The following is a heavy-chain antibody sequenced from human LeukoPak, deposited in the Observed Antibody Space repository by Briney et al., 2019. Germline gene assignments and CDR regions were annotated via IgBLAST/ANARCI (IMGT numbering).Heavy chain of an antibody. CDR2: IWYDGSNK. D-gene: IGHD3-9*01. CDR1: GFTFSSYG. Sequence: PGRSLRLSCAASGFTFSSYGMPWVRQAPGKGLEWVAVIWYDGSNKYYADSVKGRFTISRDNSKNTLYLQMNSLRAEDTAVYYCARATPAGILTGYYFDYWGQGTLVTVSS. CDR3: ARATPAGILTGYYFDY. V-gene: IGHV3-33*01. J-gene: IGHJ4*02.